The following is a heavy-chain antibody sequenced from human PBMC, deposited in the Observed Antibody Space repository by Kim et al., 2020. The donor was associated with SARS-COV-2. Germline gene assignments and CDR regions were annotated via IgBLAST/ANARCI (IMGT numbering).Heavy chain of an antibody. Sequence: VDSVKGRFTISRDNAKNSLYLQMNSLRAEDTAVYYCARDVAVAGLVYFDYWGQGTLVTVSS. CDR3: ARDVAVAGLVYFDY. D-gene: IGHD6-19*01. J-gene: IGHJ4*02. V-gene: IGHV3-7*03.